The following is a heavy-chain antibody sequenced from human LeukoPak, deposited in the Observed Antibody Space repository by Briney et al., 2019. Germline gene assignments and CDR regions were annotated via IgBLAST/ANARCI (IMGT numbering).Heavy chain of an antibody. CDR1: GFTFSSYS. V-gene: IGHV3-21*01. CDR2: ISSSSSYI. Sequence: PGGSLRLSCAASGFTFSSYSMNWVRQAPGKGLEWVSSISSSSSYIYYADSVEGRFTISRDNAKNSLYLQMNSLRAEDTAVYYCARAEIAVAGMGYYYYGMDVWGQGTTVTVSS. CDR3: ARAEIAVAGMGYYYYGMDV. D-gene: IGHD6-19*01. J-gene: IGHJ6*02.